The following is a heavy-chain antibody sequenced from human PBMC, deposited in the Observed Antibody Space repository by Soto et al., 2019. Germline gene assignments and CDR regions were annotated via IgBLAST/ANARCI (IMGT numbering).Heavy chain of an antibody. J-gene: IGHJ6*02. Sequence: ASVKVSCKASGYTFTSYYMHWVRQAPGQGLEWMGIINPSGGSTSYAQKFQGRVTMTRDTSTSTVYMELSSLRSEDTAVYYCARLWGARALIAAAGKDVWGQGTTVTVSS. CDR1: GYTFTSYY. V-gene: IGHV1-46*01. D-gene: IGHD6-13*01. CDR3: ARLWGARALIAAAGKDV. CDR2: INPSGGST.